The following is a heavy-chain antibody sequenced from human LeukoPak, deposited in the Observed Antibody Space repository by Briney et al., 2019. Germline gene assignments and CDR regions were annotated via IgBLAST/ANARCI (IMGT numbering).Heavy chain of an antibody. CDR1: GGSISSSSYY. Sequence: SETLSLTCTVSGGSISSSSYYWGWIRQPPGQGLEWIGSIYYSGSTYYNPSLKSRVTISVDTSKNQFSLKLSSATAADTAVYYCARRGDSSGWYEHWGQGTLVTVSS. V-gene: IGHV4-39*01. D-gene: IGHD6-19*01. CDR2: IYYSGST. CDR3: ARRGDSSGWYEH. J-gene: IGHJ5*02.